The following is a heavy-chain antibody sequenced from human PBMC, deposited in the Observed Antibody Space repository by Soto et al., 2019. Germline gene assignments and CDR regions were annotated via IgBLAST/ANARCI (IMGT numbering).Heavy chain of an antibody. Sequence: QLQLQESGPGLVKPSETLSLTCTVSGGPITNSNYYWGWIRQPPGKGPGWIGRICYDGSTYSNPALSSRAAMSVDTSRHLFSPTRTSVTAALTTVYCCVRPAPAPGAGDFWGQGHRVTLSS. V-gene: IGHV4-39*02. CDR1: GGPITNSNYY. J-gene: IGHJ4*02. CDR3: VRPAPAPGAGDF. D-gene: IGHD6-19*01. CDR2: ICYDGST.